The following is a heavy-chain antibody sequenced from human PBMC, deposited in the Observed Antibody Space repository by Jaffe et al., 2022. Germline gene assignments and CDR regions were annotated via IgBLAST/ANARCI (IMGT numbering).Heavy chain of an antibody. CDR2: ISGSGGST. Sequence: EVQLLESGGGLVQPGGSLRLSCAASGFTFSSYAMSWVRQAPGKGLEWVSAISGSGGSTYYADSVKGRFTISRDNSKNTLYLQMNSLRAEDTAVYYCAKGIVVVVAAMPYYFDYWGQGTLVTVSS. V-gene: IGHV3-23*01. CDR1: GFTFSSYA. D-gene: IGHD2-15*01. CDR3: AKGIVVVVAAMPYYFDY. J-gene: IGHJ4*02.